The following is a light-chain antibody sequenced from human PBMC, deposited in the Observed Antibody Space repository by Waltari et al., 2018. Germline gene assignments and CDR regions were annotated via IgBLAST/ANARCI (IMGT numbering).Light chain of an antibody. V-gene: IGLV3-19*01. CDR1: SLRSYY. J-gene: IGLJ2*01. CDR3: HSRDASGVGGS. CDR2: DQN. Sequence: SSELTQDPAVSVAMGQTVRITCQGNSLRSYYASWYQQRPGQAPRRVMFDQNNRPSGVPDRFSGSNSDNTAALTITGAQAEDEASYYCHSRDASGVGGSFGGGTKLTVL.